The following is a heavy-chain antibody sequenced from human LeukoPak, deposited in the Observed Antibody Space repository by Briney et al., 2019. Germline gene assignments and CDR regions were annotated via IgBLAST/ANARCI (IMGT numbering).Heavy chain of an antibody. J-gene: IGHJ6*02. CDR1: GFTFSSYS. Sequence: GGSLRLSCAVSGFTFSSYSMNWVRQAPGKGLEWVSYISSSSSTIYYADSVKGRFTISRDNAKNSLYLQMNSLRAEDTAVYYCARADCSSTSCYDYYYYGMDVWGQGTTVTVSS. V-gene: IGHV3-48*01. D-gene: IGHD2-2*01. CDR3: ARADCSSTSCYDYYYYGMDV. CDR2: ISSSSSTI.